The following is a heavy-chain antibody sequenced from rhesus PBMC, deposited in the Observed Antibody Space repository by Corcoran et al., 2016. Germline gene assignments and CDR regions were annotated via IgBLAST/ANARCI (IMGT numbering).Heavy chain of an antibody. CDR2: IYGNSAST. Sequence: QVQLQQWGEGLVKPSETLSLTCAVYGGSISGYYYWSWIRQPPGKGLEWIGYIYGNSASTNYNPSLTNRVTISQDTSKNQFSLKLSSVTAADTAVYYCAGAGNFDYWGQGVLVTVSS. J-gene: IGHJ4*01. CDR3: AGAGNFDY. V-gene: IGHV4-73*01. CDR1: GGSISGYYY. D-gene: IGHD2-21*01.